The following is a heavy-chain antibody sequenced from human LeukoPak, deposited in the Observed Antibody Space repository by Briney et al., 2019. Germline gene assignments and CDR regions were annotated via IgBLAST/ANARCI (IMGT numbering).Heavy chain of an antibody. CDR3: ARTTFTTFVNWFDP. V-gene: IGHV6-1*01. D-gene: IGHD1-1*01. Sequence: SQTLSLTCAISGDXVSSKSAAWNWIRQSPSRGLEWLGRTYYRSKWCNDYAVSVKSRITINPDTSKNQFSLQLSSVTPEDTAVYFCARTTFTTFVNWFDPWGQGTLVTVSS. J-gene: IGHJ5*02. CDR1: GDXVSSKSAA. CDR2: TYYRSKWCN.